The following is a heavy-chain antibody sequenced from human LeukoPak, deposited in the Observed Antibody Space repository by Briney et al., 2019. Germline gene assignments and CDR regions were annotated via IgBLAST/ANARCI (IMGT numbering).Heavy chain of an antibody. CDR3: ARAFMYSSSWDDY. V-gene: IGHV3-21*01. D-gene: IGHD6-13*01. J-gene: IGHJ4*02. CDR1: GFTFSSYS. CDR2: ISSSSSYI. Sequence: GGSLRLPCAASGFTFSSYSMNWVRQAPGKGLEWVSSISSSSSYICYADSVKGRFTISRDNAKNSLYLQMNSLRAEDTAVYYCARAFMYSSSWDDYWGQGTLVTVSA.